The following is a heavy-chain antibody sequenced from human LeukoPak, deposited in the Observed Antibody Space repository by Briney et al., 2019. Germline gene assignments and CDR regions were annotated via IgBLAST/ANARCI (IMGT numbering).Heavy chain of an antibody. CDR1: GFTFSSYA. J-gene: IGHJ4*02. CDR3: PKALATSGSWYFFTY. D-gene: IGHD6-13*01. CDR2: ISASGAST. Sequence: GGSLRLSCAASGFTFSSYAMSWVRQTPGKGLEWVSSISASGASTYYADSVKGRFTISRDNSKNTLNLQMNSLRADDTAVYYFPKALATSGSWYFFTYWGQVSLV. V-gene: IGHV3-23*01.